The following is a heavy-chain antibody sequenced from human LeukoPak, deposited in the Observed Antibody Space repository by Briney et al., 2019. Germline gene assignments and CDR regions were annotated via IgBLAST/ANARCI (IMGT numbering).Heavy chain of an antibody. CDR2: FDPEDGET. CDR3: ATGLSGSYYVFDY. CDR1: GYTLTELS. V-gene: IGHV1-24*01. D-gene: IGHD1-26*01. Sequence: GASVKVSCKXSGYTLTELSMHWVRQAPGKGLEWMGGFDPEDGETIYAQKFQGRVTMTEDTSTDTAYMELSSLRSEDTAVYYCATGLSGSYYVFDYWGQGTLVTVSS. J-gene: IGHJ4*02.